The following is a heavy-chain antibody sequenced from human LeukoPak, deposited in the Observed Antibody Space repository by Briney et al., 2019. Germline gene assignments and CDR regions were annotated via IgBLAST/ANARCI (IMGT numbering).Heavy chain of an antibody. J-gene: IGHJ4*02. Sequence: SETLSLTCTLSDHSISIYFWSWVRQPPGKGLEWIGYIYYSGSTNYNPSLKSRVTISVDTSKNQYSLKLASVPTAGTAVEYCVRDRWLGYWGQGTLVTVSS. D-gene: IGHD5-12*01. CDR1: DHSISIYF. V-gene: IGHV4-59*01. CDR2: IYYSGST. CDR3: VRDRWLGY.